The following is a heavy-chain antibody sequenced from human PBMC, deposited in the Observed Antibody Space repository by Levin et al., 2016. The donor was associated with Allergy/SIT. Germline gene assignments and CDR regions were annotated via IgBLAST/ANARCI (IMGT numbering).Heavy chain of an antibody. J-gene: IGHJ4*02. CDR3: AKVGGITYSSSWEQHFDY. CDR2: ISGSGGST. V-gene: IGHV3-23*01. D-gene: IGHD6-13*01. Sequence: VRQMPGKGLEWVSAISGSGGSTYYADSVKGRFTISRDNSKNTLYLQMNSLRAEDTAVYYCAKVGGITYSSSWEQHFDYWGQGTLVTVSS.